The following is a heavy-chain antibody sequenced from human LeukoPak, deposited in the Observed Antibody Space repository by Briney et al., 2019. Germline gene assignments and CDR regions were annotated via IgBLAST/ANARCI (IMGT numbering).Heavy chain of an antibody. CDR1: GFTFSSYW. CDR3: ARDIGYYYDSSGSDAFDI. V-gene: IGHV3-7*01. J-gene: IGHJ3*02. CDR2: IKQDGSEK. Sequence: GGSLRLSCAASGFTFSSYWMSWVRQAPGKGLEWVANIKQDGSEKYYVDSVKGRFTISRDNAKNSLYLQMNCLRAEDTAVYYCARDIGYYYDSSGSDAFDIWGQGTMVTVSS. D-gene: IGHD3-22*01.